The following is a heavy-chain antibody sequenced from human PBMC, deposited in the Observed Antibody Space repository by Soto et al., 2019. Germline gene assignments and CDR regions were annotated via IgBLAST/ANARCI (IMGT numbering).Heavy chain of an antibody. Sequence: QVPLVQSGAEVKKPGASVKVSCKASGYTFTDNGISWVRQAPGQGLEWMGWISGYNGNTNYALRFIDRVTMTSDTATSTVNMELRSLRPDDSAVYYCARDQRGYRYGSAADFDYWGQGTLVTVSS. V-gene: IGHV1-18*04. J-gene: IGHJ4*02. CDR2: ISGYNGNT. CDR1: GYTFTDNG. CDR3: ARDQRGYRYGSAADFDY. D-gene: IGHD5-18*01.